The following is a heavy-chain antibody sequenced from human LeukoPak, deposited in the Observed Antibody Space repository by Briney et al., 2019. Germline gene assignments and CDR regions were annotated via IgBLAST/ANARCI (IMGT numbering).Heavy chain of an antibody. CDR3: AKDSYGYSSGGPLFDY. CDR1: GFSFSSYG. J-gene: IGHJ4*02. Sequence: GRSLRLSCAASGFSFSSYGMHWVRQAPGKGLEWVAIISYDGSNKYYADSVKGRFTISRDNSKNTLSLQMNCLRPEDTAVYYCAKDSYGYSSGGPLFDYWGQGTLVTVSS. V-gene: IGHV3-30*18. D-gene: IGHD6-19*01. CDR2: ISYDGSNK.